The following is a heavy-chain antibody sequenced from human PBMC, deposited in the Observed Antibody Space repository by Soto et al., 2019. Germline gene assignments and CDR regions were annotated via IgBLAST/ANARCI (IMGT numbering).Heavy chain of an antibody. D-gene: IGHD1-7*01. CDR2: INPNSGGT. CDR3: ARELELRKGDAFDI. V-gene: IGHV1-2*04. J-gene: IGHJ3*02. CDR1: GYTFTGYY. Sequence: ASVKVSCKASGYTFTGYYMHWVRQAPGQGLEWMGWINPNSGGTNYAQKFQGWVTMTRDTSISTAYMELSRLRSDDTAVYYCARELELRKGDAFDIWGQGTMVTVSS.